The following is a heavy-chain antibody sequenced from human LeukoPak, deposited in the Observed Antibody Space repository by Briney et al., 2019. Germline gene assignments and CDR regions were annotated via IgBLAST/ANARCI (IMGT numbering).Heavy chain of an antibody. Sequence: PGGSLRLSCVAPGFSLTSYATAWLRQASGKWLVCVSGIYADDSDTFYIDAVKGRFTISKDKSKNILYLEMNSFRCKDSPVYYSQNEFPYGPGRWELGVWGQGPLVHVSS. J-gene: IGHJ4*01. V-gene: IGHV3-23*01. D-gene: IGHD3-10*01. CDR3: QNEFPYGPGRWELGV. CDR2: IYADDSDT. CDR1: GFSLTSYA.